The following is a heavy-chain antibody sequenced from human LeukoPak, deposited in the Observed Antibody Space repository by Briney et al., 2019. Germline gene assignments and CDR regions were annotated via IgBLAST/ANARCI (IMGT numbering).Heavy chain of an antibody. D-gene: IGHD3-16*01. V-gene: IGHV1-69*13. Sequence: ASVKVSCKASGGTFSSYAISWVRQAPGQGLEWMGGIIPIFGTANYAQKFQGGVTITADESTSTAYMELSSLRSEDTAVYYCARGQGDYVWGNQYYFDYWGQGTLVTVSS. CDR3: ARGQGDYVWGNQYYFDY. J-gene: IGHJ4*02. CDR1: GGTFSSYA. CDR2: IIPIFGTA.